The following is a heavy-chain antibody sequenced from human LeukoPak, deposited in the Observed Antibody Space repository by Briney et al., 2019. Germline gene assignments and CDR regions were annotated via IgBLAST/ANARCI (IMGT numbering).Heavy chain of an antibody. V-gene: IGHV4-59*12. CDR1: GGSISSYY. CDR3: ARGQGKVVVAAQPRRAFDI. J-gene: IGHJ3*02. CDR2: IYYSGST. Sequence: SETLSLTCTVSGGSISSYYWSWIRQPPGKGLEWFGYIYYSGSTNYNPSLKSRVTISVDTSKNQFSLKLSSVTAADTAVYYCARGQGKVVVAAQPRRAFDIWGQGTMVTVSS. D-gene: IGHD2-15*01.